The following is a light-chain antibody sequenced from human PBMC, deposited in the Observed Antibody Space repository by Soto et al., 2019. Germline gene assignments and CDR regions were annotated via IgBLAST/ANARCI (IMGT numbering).Light chain of an antibody. V-gene: IGKV3-15*01. Sequence: IEMTKSAATRTISPGERPSLSCRASQSVSSNLAWYQQKPGQAPRLLIYGASTRATGIPARFSGSGSGTEFTLTISSLQSEDFAVYYCQQYNNWPPITFGQGTRLEIK. CDR3: QQYNNWPPIT. J-gene: IGKJ5*01. CDR2: GAS. CDR1: QSVSSN.